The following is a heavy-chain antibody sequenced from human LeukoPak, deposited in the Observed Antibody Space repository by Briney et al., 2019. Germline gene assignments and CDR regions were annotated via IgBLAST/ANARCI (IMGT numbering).Heavy chain of an antibody. D-gene: IGHD3-22*01. Sequence: SETLSLTCTVSGGSISSYYWTWIRQPPGKGLEWLGYIYYSGSTNYNPSLKSRVTISLDTSKNQFSLRLTSVTAADTAVYYCARVATDYYDSRRAFDIWGQGTMVTVSS. CDR3: ARVATDYYDSRRAFDI. CDR1: GGSISSYY. CDR2: IYYSGST. V-gene: IGHV4-59*01. J-gene: IGHJ3*02.